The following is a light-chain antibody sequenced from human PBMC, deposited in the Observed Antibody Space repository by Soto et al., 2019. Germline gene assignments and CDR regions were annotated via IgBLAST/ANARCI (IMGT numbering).Light chain of an antibody. V-gene: IGKV1-39*01. CDR1: QSISSY. CDR3: QHSYTLWT. CDR2: AAS. J-gene: IGKJ1*01. Sequence: DIQMTQSPSSLSASVGDRVTITCRASQSISSYLNWYQQKPGKAPKLLIYAASSLQSGVPSRFSGSGSGTDFTLTISSLQHEDFASYYRQHSYTLWTFGQGTKVDIK.